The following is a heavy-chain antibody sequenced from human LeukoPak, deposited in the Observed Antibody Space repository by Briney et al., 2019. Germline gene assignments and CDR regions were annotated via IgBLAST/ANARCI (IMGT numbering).Heavy chain of an antibody. Sequence: GGSLRLSCAASGFTLSTYSMNWVRQAPGKGLEWVSYISSTSRTIYYADSVKGRFTISRDNSKNTLYLQMNSLRAEDTAVYYCAREGLSFDAFDIWGQGTMVTVSS. CDR2: ISSTSRTI. J-gene: IGHJ3*02. CDR3: AREGLSFDAFDI. V-gene: IGHV3-48*01. D-gene: IGHD3-16*02. CDR1: GFTLSTYS.